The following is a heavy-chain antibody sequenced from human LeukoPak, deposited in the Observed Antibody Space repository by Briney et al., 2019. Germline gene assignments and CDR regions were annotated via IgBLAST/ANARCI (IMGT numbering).Heavy chain of an antibody. CDR1: GFTFSSYS. CDR2: ISSSSSTI. V-gene: IGHV3-48*01. CDR3: AKASHTAMVPFDY. Sequence: GGSLRLSCAASGFTFSSYSMNWVRQAPGKGLEWVSYISSSSSTIYYADSVKGRFTISRDNSKNTLYLQMNSLRAEDTAVYYCAKASHTAMVPFDYWGQGTLVTVSS. D-gene: IGHD5-18*01. J-gene: IGHJ4*02.